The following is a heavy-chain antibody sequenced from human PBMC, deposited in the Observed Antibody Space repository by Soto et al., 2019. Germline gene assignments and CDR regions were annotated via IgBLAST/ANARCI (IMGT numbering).Heavy chain of an antibody. CDR2: INGGNGNT. J-gene: IGHJ6*02. CDR3: ARATGMEENDYFHGIDV. D-gene: IGHD1-1*01. Sequence: VSVKLSCEASGFSFTTYALHWLRYDPGQRLEWMAWINGGNGNTKYSQKLQGIVTITRDTTASIAYMELSSLRSEDTAVYYCARATGMEENDYFHGIDVWAQGTTVTLSS. V-gene: IGHV1-3*01. CDR1: GFSFTTYA.